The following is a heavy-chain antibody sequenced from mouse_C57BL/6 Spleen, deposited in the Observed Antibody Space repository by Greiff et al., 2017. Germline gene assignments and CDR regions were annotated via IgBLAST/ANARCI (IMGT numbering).Heavy chain of an antibody. D-gene: IGHD1-1*01. CDR1: GYTFTSYW. CDR3: ARDYGRGSYYFDY. J-gene: IGHJ2*01. Sequence: VQLQQPGAELVRPGTSVKLSCKASGYTFTSYWMHWVKQRPGQGLEWIGVIDPSDSYTNYNQKFKGKATLTVDTSSSTAYMQLSSLTSEDSAVYYCARDYGRGSYYFDYWGQGTTLTVSS. V-gene: IGHV1-59*01. CDR2: IDPSDSYT.